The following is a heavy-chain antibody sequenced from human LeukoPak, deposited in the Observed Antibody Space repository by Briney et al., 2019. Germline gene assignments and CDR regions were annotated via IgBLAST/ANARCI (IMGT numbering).Heavy chain of an antibody. J-gene: IGHJ4*02. CDR3: ASSYSSGYWWVDY. V-gene: IGHV4-39*01. CDR2: IYYSGST. CDR1: GGSISSSSYY. Sequence: ASETLSLTCTVSGGSISSSSYYWGWIRQPPGKGLEWIGSIYYSGSTYYNPSLKSRVTISVDTSKNQFSLKLSSVTAADTAVYYCASSYSSGYWWVDYWGQGTLVTVSS. D-gene: IGHD3-22*01.